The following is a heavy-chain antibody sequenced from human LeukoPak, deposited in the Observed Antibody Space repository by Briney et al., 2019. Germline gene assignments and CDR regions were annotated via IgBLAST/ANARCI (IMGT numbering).Heavy chain of an antibody. J-gene: IGHJ5*02. CDR3: ASFPYYYGSGSYYPLVFP. V-gene: IGHV1-2*02. CDR1: GYTFTSYG. CDR2: INPNSGGT. Sequence: ASVKVSCKASGYTFTSYGISWVRQAPGQGLEWMGWINPNSGGTNYAQKFQGRVTMTRDTSISTAYMELSRLRSDDTAVYYCASFPYYYGSGSYYPLVFPWGQGTLVTVSS. D-gene: IGHD3-10*01.